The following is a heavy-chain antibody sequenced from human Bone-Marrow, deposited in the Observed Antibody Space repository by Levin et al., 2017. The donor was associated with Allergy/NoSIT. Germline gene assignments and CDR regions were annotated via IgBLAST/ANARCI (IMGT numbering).Heavy chain of an antibody. J-gene: IGHJ3*01. CDR3: ARYCSGGDCYSHDYDV. D-gene: IGHD2-15*01. CDR2: IYPGDSDT. CDR1: GYMFTSYW. Sequence: GESLKISCQGSGYMFTSYWIGWVRQMPGKGLEWMGIIYPGDSDTRYSPSFRSQVTISADKSITTAYLQWRSLGASDTAMYYCARYCSGGDCYSHDYDVWGQGTMVTVSS. V-gene: IGHV5-51*01.